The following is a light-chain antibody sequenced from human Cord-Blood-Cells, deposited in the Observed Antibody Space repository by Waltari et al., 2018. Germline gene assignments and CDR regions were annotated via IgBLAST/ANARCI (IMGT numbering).Light chain of an antibody. Sequence: EIVMTQSPATLSVSQGESATLSCRASQSVSSNLAWYQQKPGQAPRLLSYGASTRATGIPARFSGSGSGTEFTLTISSLQSEDFAVYYCQQYNNWPWTFGQGTKVEIK. CDR2: GAS. V-gene: IGKV3-15*01. J-gene: IGKJ1*01. CDR1: QSVSSN. CDR3: QQYNNWPWT.